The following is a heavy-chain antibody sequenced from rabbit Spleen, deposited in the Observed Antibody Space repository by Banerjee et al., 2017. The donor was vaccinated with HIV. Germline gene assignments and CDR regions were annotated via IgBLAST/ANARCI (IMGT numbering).Heavy chain of an antibody. CDR3: VRDYYTSGTGIYSYVTDL. J-gene: IGHJ6*01. D-gene: IGHD6-1*01. V-gene: IGHV1S47*01. CDR2: IYNEDGAT. CDR1: GFDFSSSA. Sequence: QEQLEESGGGLVQPEGSLTLTCKVSGFDFSSSAMCWVRQAPGKGLEWIACIYNEDGATYYASWAKGRFTISKASSTTVTLKMTSLTAADTATYFCVRDYYTSGTGIYSYVTDLWGPGTLVTVS.